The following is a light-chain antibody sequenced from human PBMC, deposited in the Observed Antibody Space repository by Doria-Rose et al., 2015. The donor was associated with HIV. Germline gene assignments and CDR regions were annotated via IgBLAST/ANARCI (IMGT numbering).Light chain of an antibody. J-gene: IGKJ1*01. CDR1: QTVSTY. Sequence: DIRLTQSPSSLAASIGDRVTITFRASQTVSTYLNWFQQGPGKAPKLLIYAASRLQSGVPSRFSGSGSGTDFTLTISGLQPGDFATYYCQQTYSSPPWTFGQGTKVEMK. V-gene: IGKV1-39*01. CDR2: AAS. CDR3: QQTYSSPPWT.